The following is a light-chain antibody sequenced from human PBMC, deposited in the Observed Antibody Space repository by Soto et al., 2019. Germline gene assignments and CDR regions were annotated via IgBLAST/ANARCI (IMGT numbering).Light chain of an antibody. CDR1: QSVSSSY. Sequence: EIVLTQSPGTLSLSPGERATLSCRASQSVSSSYLAWYQQKPGQAPRLLIYGASSRATGIPDRFSGSGSGTDFTLTISRLEPEDFAVYYCQQYGSPFGQGNKVEIK. CDR2: GAS. J-gene: IGKJ1*01. V-gene: IGKV3-20*01. CDR3: QQYGSP.